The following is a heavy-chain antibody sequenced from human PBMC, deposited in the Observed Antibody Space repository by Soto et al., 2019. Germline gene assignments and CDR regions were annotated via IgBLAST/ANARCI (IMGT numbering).Heavy chain of an antibody. V-gene: IGHV1-46*02. CDR2: INRSGRGA. CDR1: GYTSKTHY. J-gene: IGHJ1*01. Sequence: QVQLLQSGPEVKKSGASVKLSCTASGYTSKTHYLQWVREAPGQGLQWMGLINRSGRGALYAQKFQGRVAPTMDTSTRTVFLEMNSLRSEDTAVYYCATVESCGGDCYYFQHWGQGTVLTVSS. CDR3: ATVESCGGDCYYFQH. D-gene: IGHD2-21*01.